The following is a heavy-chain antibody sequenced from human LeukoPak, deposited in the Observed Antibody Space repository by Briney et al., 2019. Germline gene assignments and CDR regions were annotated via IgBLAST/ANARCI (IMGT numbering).Heavy chain of an antibody. D-gene: IGHD6-6*01. CDR1: GGSISSHY. V-gene: IGHV4-4*09. CDR3: ARRGSIAAPDY. J-gene: IGHJ4*02. CDR2: IYTSGST. Sequence: PSETLSLTCTVSGGSISSHYWSWIRQPPGKGLEWIGYIYTSGSTNYNPSLKSRVTISVDTSKNQFSLKLSSVTAADTAVYYCARRGSIAAPDYWGQGTLVTVSS.